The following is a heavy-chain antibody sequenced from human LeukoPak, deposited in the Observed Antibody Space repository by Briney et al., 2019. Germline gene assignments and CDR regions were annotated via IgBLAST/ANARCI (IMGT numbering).Heavy chain of an antibody. CDR2: IRYDGGNK. D-gene: IGHD6-13*01. Sequence: GGSLRLSCAASGFTFSSYGMHWVRQAPGKGLEWVAFIRYDGGNKYYADSVKGRFTISRYNSKNTLYLQMNSLRAEDTAVYYCAKDRGLYSSSLYFDYWGQGTLVTVSS. J-gene: IGHJ4*02. V-gene: IGHV3-30*02. CDR3: AKDRGLYSSSLYFDY. CDR1: GFTFSSYG.